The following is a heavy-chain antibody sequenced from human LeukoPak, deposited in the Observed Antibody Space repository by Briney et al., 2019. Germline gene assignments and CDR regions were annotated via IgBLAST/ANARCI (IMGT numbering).Heavy chain of an antibody. CDR3: ARDEWLYTSIIRH. CDR2: ISSSSYAI. Sequence: GGSLRLSCVGSGFTFSSHSMNWVRQAPGKGLAWISYISSSSYAIHYGDSVKGRFTVSRDNAKNSLYLQMNSLRDDDTAVYYCARDEWLYTSIIRHWGQGTLVTVSS. D-gene: IGHD5-12*01. J-gene: IGHJ4*02. V-gene: IGHV3-48*02. CDR1: GFTFSSHS.